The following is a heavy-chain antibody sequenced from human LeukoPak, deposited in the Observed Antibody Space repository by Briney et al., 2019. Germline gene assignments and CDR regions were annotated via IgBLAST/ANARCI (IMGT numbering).Heavy chain of an antibody. Sequence: KPSQTLSLTCTVSGGSISSGGYYWSWIRQHPGKGLEWIGYIYYSGSTYYNPSLKSRVTISVDTSKNQFSLKLSSVTAADTAVYFCARSSHXLXXXXVRLXXLDYWGQGTLVTVXS. V-gene: IGHV4-31*03. D-gene: IGHD3-10*01. CDR1: GGSISSGGYY. J-gene: IGHJ4*02. CDR3: ARSSHXLXXXXVRLXXLDY. CDR2: IYYSGST.